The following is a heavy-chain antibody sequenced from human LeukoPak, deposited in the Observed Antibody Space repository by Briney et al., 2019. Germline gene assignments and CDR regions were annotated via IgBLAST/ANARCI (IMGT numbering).Heavy chain of an antibody. CDR3: ARHGSWSFDY. CDR2: ITSGSGSNV. V-gene: IGHV3-23*01. D-gene: IGHD6-13*01. J-gene: IGHJ4*02. CDR1: GFTFSSHA. Sequence: QTGGSLRLSCAASGFTFSSHAMSWVRRAPGKGLEWVSAITSGSGSNVYYTDSLKGRFTISRDNSKNTLYLQMNSLRAEDTAVYYCARHGSWSFDYWGQGTLVTVSA.